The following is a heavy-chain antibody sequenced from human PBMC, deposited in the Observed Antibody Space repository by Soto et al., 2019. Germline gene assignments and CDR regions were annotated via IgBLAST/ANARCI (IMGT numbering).Heavy chain of an antibody. Sequence: QLQLQESGSGLVKPSQNLSLTCAVSGGSISSGGYSWSWIRQPPGKGLEWIGYIYHSGTTYYNPSLKSRVTISLDRSNNQLSLKLSSVTAADTAVYYCAMSVTMAFDLWGRGTLVTVSS. CDR2: IYHSGTT. D-gene: IGHD3-10*01. CDR3: AMSVTMAFDL. J-gene: IGHJ2*01. V-gene: IGHV4-30-2*01. CDR1: GGSISSGGYS.